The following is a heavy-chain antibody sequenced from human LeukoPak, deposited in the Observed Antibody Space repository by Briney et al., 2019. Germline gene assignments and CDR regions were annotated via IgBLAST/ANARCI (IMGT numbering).Heavy chain of an antibody. CDR2: ISYDGGHI. CDR3: AKGCSSTSCAIEFDY. CDR1: GFTFKNYG. Sequence: GGSLTLSCAVSGFTFKNYGVHWVRQPPGKGLEWVAGISYDGGHIYYGASVKGRFTISRDNSKNTVYVEMNSLRAEDTAVYYCAKGCSSTSCAIEFDYWGQGTLVTVSS. V-gene: IGHV3-30*18. D-gene: IGHD2-2*01. J-gene: IGHJ4*02.